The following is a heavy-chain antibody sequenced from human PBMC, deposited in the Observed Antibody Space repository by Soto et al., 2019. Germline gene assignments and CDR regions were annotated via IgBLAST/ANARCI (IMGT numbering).Heavy chain of an antibody. CDR1: GFTFGDYA. CDR3: TRDLGTMVREVTFFDY. J-gene: IGHJ4*02. D-gene: IGHD3-10*01. Sequence: GGSLRLSCTASGFTFGDYAMSWFRQAPGKGLEWVGFIRSKAYGGTTEYAASVKGRFTISRDDSKSIAYLQMNSLKTEDTAVYYCTRDLGTMVREVTFFDYWGQGTLVTVSS. V-gene: IGHV3-49*03. CDR2: IRSKAYGGTT.